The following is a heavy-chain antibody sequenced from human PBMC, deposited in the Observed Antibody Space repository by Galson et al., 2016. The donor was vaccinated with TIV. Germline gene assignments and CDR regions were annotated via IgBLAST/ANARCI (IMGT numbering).Heavy chain of an antibody. D-gene: IGHD6-6*01. V-gene: IGHV3-48*01. CDR3: TRDSSSSSSRNLDY. J-gene: IGHJ4*02. Sequence: SLRLSCAASGFTFNVYSMNWVRQAPGKGLEWVSYISSSSSTTYYADSVKGRFTIPRDNAKNSLYLQMNSLRAEDTAVYYCTRDSSSSSSRNLDYWGQGTLVTVSS. CDR1: GFTFNVYS. CDR2: ISSSSSTT.